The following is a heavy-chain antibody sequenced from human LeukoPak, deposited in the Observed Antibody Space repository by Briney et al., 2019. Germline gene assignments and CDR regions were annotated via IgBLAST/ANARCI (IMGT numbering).Heavy chain of an antibody. Sequence: GGSLRLSCAASGFTFSSYAMSWVRQAPGKGLEWVSAISGSGGSTYYADSVKGRFTVSRDNSKNTLYLQMNSLRAEDTAVYYCAKDASSTSYTTYFDYWGQGTLVTVSS. CDR3: AKDASSTSYTTYFDY. J-gene: IGHJ4*02. CDR2: ISGSGGST. V-gene: IGHV3-23*01. CDR1: GFTFSSYA. D-gene: IGHD2-2*01.